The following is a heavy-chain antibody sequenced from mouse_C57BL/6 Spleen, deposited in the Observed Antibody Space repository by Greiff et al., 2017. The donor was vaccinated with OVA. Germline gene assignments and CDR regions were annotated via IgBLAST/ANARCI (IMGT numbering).Heavy chain of an antibody. V-gene: IGHV5-16*01. CDR3: ARWLLYYFDY. D-gene: IGHD2-3*01. J-gene: IGHJ2*01. CDR2: INYDGSST. CDR1: GFTFSDYY. Sequence: EVMLVESEGGLVQPGSSMKLSCTASGFTFSDYYMAWVRQVPEKGLEWVANINYDGSSTYYLDSLKSRFIISRDNAKNILYLQMSSLKSEDTATYYCARWLLYYFDYWGQGTTLTVSS.